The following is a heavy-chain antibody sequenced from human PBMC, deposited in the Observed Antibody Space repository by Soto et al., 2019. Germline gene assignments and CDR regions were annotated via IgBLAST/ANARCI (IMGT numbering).Heavy chain of an antibody. D-gene: IGHD6-13*01. J-gene: IGHJ4*02. CDR2: IKSKTDGGTT. Sequence: GGSLRPSCAASGFTFSNAWMSWVRQAPGKGLEWVGRIKSKTDGGTTDYAAPVKGRFTISRDDSKNTLYLQMNSLRAEDTAVYYCAKGSGYTKPGKYYWGQGTLVTVSS. V-gene: IGHV3-15*01. CDR1: GFTFSNAW. CDR3: AKGSGYTKPGKYY.